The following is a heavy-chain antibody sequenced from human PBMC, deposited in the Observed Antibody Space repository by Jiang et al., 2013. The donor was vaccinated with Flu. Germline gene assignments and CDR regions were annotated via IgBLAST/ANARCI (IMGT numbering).Heavy chain of an antibody. CDR1: GYSFTSYW. CDR2: IYPGDSDT. Sequence: KISCKGSGYSFTSYWIGWVRQMPGKGLEWMGIIYPGDSDTRYSPSFQGQVTISADKSISTAYLQWSSLKASDTAMYYCAIYDSSGYYYREFDYWGQGTLVTVSS. CDR3: AIYDSSGYYYREFDY. J-gene: IGHJ4*02. D-gene: IGHD3-22*01. V-gene: IGHV5-51*01.